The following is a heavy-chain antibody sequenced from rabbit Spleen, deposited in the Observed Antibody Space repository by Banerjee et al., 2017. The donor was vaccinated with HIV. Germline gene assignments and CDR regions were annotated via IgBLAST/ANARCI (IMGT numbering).Heavy chain of an antibody. CDR2: INAVTGKP. Sequence: QEQLTETGGDLVQPGGSLKLSCKASGFTLSTYYMNWVRQAPGKGLEWIACINAVTGKPVYASWAKGRSTFSKTSSTTVTLQMTSLTPADTATYFCARETSSGWGVVSYYFNLWGPGTLVTVS. CDR3: ARETSSGWGVVSYYFNL. V-gene: IGHV1S45*01. CDR1: GFTLSTYYM. J-gene: IGHJ4*01. D-gene: IGHD4-1*01.